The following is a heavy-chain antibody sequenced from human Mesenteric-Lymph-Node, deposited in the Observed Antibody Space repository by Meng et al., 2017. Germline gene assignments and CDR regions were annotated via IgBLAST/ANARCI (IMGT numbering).Heavy chain of an antibody. CDR2: ISCSCGST. Sequence: ESLKISCAAPGFTFSSYAMSWVRQAPGKGLEWVSAISCSCGSTYYADPVKGRFTIYRDYSKNTLYLQMNSLRDEDTAVYYYAKDGFKGQGSLYYYYGMDVWGQGTTVTVSS. V-gene: IGHV3-23*01. D-gene: IGHD3-10*01. CDR1: GFTFSSYA. CDR3: AKDGFKGQGSLYYYYGMDV. J-gene: IGHJ6*02.